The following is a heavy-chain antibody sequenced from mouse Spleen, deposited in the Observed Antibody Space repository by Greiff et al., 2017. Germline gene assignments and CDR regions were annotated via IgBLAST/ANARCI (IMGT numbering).Heavy chain of an antibody. J-gene: IGHJ3*01. Sequence: VQLQESGPGLVQPSQSLSITCTVSGFSLTSYGVHWVRQSPGQGLEWLGVIWSGGSTDYNAAFISRLSISKDNSKSQVFFKMNSLQANDTAIYYCASPSYGYDWFADWGQGTLVTVSA. CDR3: ASPSYGYDWFAD. CDR1: GFSLTSYG. V-gene: IGHV2-2*02. CDR2: IWSGGST. D-gene: IGHD2-2*01.